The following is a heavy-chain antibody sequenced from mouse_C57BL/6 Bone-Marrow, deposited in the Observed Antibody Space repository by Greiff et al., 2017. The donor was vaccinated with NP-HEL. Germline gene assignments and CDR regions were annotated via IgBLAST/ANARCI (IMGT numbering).Heavy chain of an antibody. Sequence: VQLQQSGPELVRPGASVKLSCKAPGYTFTSHWMQWVRQRPGQGLEWIGEIFPGSGSTYYNEKFKGKATLTGDTSSSTAYMQLSSLTSEDSAVDFCARRREDGYPVDYWGQGTTLTVSS. CDR2: IFPGSGST. D-gene: IGHD2-3*01. V-gene: IGHV1-56*01. J-gene: IGHJ2*01. CDR3: ARRREDGYPVDY. CDR1: GYTFTSHW.